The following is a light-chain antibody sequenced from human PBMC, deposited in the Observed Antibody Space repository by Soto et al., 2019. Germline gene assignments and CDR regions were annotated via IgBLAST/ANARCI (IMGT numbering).Light chain of an antibody. Sequence: DIQMTQSPSTLSASVGDRVTITCRASQTIDSWLAWYQQRPGKPPNLLIYKASTLASVVPSRFSGSGSGTEFTLTINSLQPDDFATYYCQQYHIYSGTCGQGTKVDIK. CDR2: KAS. J-gene: IGKJ1*01. CDR3: QQYHIYSGT. V-gene: IGKV1-5*03. CDR1: QTIDSW.